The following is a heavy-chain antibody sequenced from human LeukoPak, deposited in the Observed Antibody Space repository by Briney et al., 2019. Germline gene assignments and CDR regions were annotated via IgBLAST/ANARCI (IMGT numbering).Heavy chain of an antibody. V-gene: IGHV3-30*02. Sequence: GGSLRLSCAASEFTFSSYGMHWVRQAPGKGLEWVAFIRYDGSNKYYTDSVKGRFTISRDNSKNTLYLQMNSLRTEDTAVYYCAKSEMSYYDSSGYQIDYWGQGALVTVSS. D-gene: IGHD3-22*01. CDR2: IRYDGSNK. CDR1: EFTFSSYG. J-gene: IGHJ4*02. CDR3: AKSEMSYYDSSGYQIDY.